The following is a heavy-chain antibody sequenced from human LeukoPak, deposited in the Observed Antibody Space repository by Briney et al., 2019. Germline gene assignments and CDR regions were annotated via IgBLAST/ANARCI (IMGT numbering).Heavy chain of an antibody. D-gene: IGHD2-2*02. CDR2: VYSSGVST. V-gene: IGHV3-23*01. J-gene: IGHJ4*02. CDR3: AKSYRYFDY. Sequence: GGSLRLSCAASGLTFSSYAMSWVRQAPGKGLKWVSGVYSSGVSTYYADSVKGRFTISRDNSKNTLYLQMNSLRVEDTAVYYCAKSYRYFDYWGQGTLVSVSS. CDR1: GLTFSSYA.